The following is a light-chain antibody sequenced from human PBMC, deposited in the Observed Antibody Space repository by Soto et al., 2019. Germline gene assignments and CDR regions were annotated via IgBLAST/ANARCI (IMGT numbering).Light chain of an antibody. CDR2: EVS. J-gene: IGLJ3*02. Sequence: QSALTQPASVSGSPGQSITISCTGTSSDVGGYNFVSWYQQHPGKAPRLIIYEVSSRPSGVSYRFSGSKSGNTASLTISGLQAEDEADYYCSSYTVRNTLGLFGGGTKLTVL. CDR1: SSDVGGYNF. CDR3: SSYTVRNTLGL. V-gene: IGLV2-14*01.